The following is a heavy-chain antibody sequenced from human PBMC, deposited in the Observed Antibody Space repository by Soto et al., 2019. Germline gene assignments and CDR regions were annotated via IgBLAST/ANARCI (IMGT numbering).Heavy chain of an antibody. D-gene: IGHD5-18*01. CDR2: TTAILGTR. J-gene: IGHJ4*02. V-gene: IGHV1-69*01. CDR3: AAGDSSDTGDH. CDR1: GDTLSHYG. Sequence: QVQLVQSGAEGKKPGSSVKVSCKASGDTLSHYGVSWVRQVPGKGLEWMGGTTAILGTRDYAQKFQGRMTITSAESTTTSYMELNSLTSDDXXXYYCAAGDSSDTGDHWGQGTLVTVSS.